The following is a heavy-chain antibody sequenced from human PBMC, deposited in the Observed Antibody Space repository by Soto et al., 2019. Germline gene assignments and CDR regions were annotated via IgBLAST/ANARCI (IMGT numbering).Heavy chain of an antibody. CDR1: GFTFSSYA. CDR3: ARDGPGIGTRNSPFDY. CDR2: ISYDGSNK. D-gene: IGHD1-1*01. V-gene: IGHV3-30-3*01. J-gene: IGHJ4*02. Sequence: QVQLVESGGGVVQPGRSLRLSCAASGFTFSSYAMHWVRQAPGKGLEWVAVISYDGSNKYYADSVKGRFTISRDNSKNTLYLQMNSLRAEDTAVYYCARDGPGIGTRNSPFDYWGQGTLVTVSS.